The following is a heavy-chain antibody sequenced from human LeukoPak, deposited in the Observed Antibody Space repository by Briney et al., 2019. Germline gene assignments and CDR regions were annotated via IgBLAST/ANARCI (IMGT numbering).Heavy chain of an antibody. D-gene: IGHD3-3*01. CDR3: ARDENTYYDFWSGYYTFGK. J-gene: IGHJ4*02. CDR1: GYTFTGYY. Sequence: GASVKVSCKASGYTFTGYYMHWVRQAPGQGLEWMGWINPNSGGTNYAQKFQGRVTMTRDTSISTAYMELSRLGSDDTAVYYCARDENTYYDFWSGYYTFGKWGQGTLVTVSS. V-gene: IGHV1-2*02. CDR2: INPNSGGT.